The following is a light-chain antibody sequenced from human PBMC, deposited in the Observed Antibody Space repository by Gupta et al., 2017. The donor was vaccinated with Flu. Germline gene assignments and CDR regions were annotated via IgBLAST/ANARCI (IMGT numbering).Light chain of an antibody. CDR1: QSFSNN. J-gene: IGKJ2*01. CDR3: QAYNNWPPYP. Sequence: ESAPLSCKDSQSFSNNLAWYPQKPGQASKILIYAASPKATGFPARFSVRGSWTEFTLTIRSLQSEDFSVYFCQAYNNWPPYPFGQGTKLEIK. V-gene: IGKV3-15*01. CDR2: AAS.